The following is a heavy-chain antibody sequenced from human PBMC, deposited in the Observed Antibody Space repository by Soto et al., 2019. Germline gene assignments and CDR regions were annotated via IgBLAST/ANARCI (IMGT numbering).Heavy chain of an antibody. CDR3: ARDNFSCV. V-gene: IGHV1-18*01. Sequence: VQLVQSGAEVKKPGASVKVSCKASGYTFTSYGTSWVRQAPGQGLEWMGWISAYNGNTNYAQKRLGRVTMTTDSSTSRAYMELRSLRTDDTAVDYCARDNFSCVWGQGTLVTVSS. J-gene: IGHJ4*02. D-gene: IGHD1-20*01. CDR2: ISAYNGNT. CDR1: GYTFTSYG.